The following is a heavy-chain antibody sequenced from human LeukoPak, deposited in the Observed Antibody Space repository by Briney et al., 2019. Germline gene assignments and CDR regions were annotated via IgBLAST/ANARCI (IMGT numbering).Heavy chain of an antibody. CDR1: GFTFSTYS. CDR2: ITSSSSYI. CDR3: ASLSTSPSIGDY. V-gene: IGHV3-21*01. J-gene: IGHJ4*02. D-gene: IGHD2/OR15-2a*01. Sequence: GGSLRLSCAASGFTFSTYSMNWVRQAPGKGLEGVSSITSSSSYIYYPDSVKGRFTISRDNAKNSLYLQMNSLTADDTALYYCASLSTSPSIGDYWGQGTLVTVSS.